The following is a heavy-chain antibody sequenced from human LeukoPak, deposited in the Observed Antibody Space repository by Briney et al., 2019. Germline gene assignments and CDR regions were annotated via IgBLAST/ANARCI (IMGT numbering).Heavy chain of an antibody. V-gene: IGHV3-11*01. Sequence: PGGALRLSCAASGFTFSDYYMSWTRQAPGKGLEWVSYISSSGGTIHYADSVKGRFTISRDNAKNSLYLQMNSLRAEDTAVYYCWGSTSSNFDYWGQGTLVTVSS. J-gene: IGHJ4*02. CDR3: WGSTSSNFDY. CDR2: ISSSGGTI. CDR1: GFTFSDYY. D-gene: IGHD2-2*01.